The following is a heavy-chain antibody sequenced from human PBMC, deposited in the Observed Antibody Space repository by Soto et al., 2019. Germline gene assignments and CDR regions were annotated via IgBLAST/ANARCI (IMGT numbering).Heavy chain of an antibody. Sequence: QVQLVESGGGVVQPGRSLRLSCAASGFTFSSYAMHWVRQAPGKGLEWVAVISYDGCNKYYADSVKGRFTISRDNSKNTLYLQMNSLRAEDTAVYYCARGNYVGWFDPWGQGTLVTVSS. D-gene: IGHD1-7*01. CDR2: ISYDGCNK. J-gene: IGHJ5*02. CDR1: GFTFSSYA. CDR3: ARGNYVGWFDP. V-gene: IGHV3-30-3*01.